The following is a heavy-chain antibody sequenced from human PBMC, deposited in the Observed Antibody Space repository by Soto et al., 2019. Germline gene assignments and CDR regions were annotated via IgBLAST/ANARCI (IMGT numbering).Heavy chain of an antibody. D-gene: IGHD3-16*01. CDR2: IKSKTDGGTT. CDR3: TLGAISLDAFDI. Sequence: GGSLRLSCAASGFTFSNAWMSWVRQAPGKGLEWVGRIKSKTDGGTTDYPATVKGRFTISRDDSKNTLYLQMNSLKTEDTAVYYCTLGAISLDAFDIWGQGTMVTVSS. V-gene: IGHV3-15*01. J-gene: IGHJ3*02. CDR1: GFTFSNAW.